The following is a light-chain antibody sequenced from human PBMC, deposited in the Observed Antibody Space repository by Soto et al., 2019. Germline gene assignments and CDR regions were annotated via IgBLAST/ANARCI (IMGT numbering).Light chain of an antibody. CDR1: SSNIGAGYG. V-gene: IGLV1-40*01. CDR3: QSYDSSLSGSGV. J-gene: IGLJ3*02. CDR2: GNT. Sequence: QSVLTQPPSVSGAPGQRVTISCTGSSSNIGAGYGVHWYQQLPGAAPKLLIYGNTNRPSGVPDRISGSQSGTSASLAITGLQAEDEADYYCQSYDSSLSGSGVFGGGTKVTVL.